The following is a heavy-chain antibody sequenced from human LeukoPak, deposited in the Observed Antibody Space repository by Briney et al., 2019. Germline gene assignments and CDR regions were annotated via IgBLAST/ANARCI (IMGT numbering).Heavy chain of an antibody. Sequence: VASVKVSFKASGYTFTSYGFRWVRQAPGQGLEWMGWISAFNDNSDYPQKLQGRVSMTTGTSTSTAYMELRSLRSDDTAVYYCARDSGSAGETFDYWGQGTLVTVSS. V-gene: IGHV1-18*01. CDR2: ISAFNDNS. CDR3: ARDSGSAGETFDY. J-gene: IGHJ4*02. CDR1: GYTFTSYG. D-gene: IGHD5-12*01.